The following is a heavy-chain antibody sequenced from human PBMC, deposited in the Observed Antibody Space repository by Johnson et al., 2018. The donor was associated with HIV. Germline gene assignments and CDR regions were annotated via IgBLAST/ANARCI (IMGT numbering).Heavy chain of an antibody. CDR2: IQYDGSNK. CDR1: GFTFSSYG. D-gene: IGHD3-3*01. J-gene: IGHJ3*02. CDR3: AKDRPPGLTGYYDAFGVVVPDDAFDI. Sequence: QVQLVESGGGVVQPGGSVRLSCAASGFTFSSYGMHWVRQAPGKGLEWVSFIQYDGSNKYYADSVKGRFTMSRGNSKKTLYLQINRLRVEDTAVYYCAKDRPPGLTGYYDAFGVVVPDDAFDIWGQGTMVTVSS. V-gene: IGHV3-30*02.